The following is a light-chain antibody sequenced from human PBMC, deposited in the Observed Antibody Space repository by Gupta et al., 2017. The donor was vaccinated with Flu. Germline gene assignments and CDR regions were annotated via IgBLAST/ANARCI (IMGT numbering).Light chain of an antibody. V-gene: IGKV3-11*01. CDR1: LSTSY. CDR3: QHRSNWLFT. J-gene: IGKJ4*01. Sequence: EIVLTQSPATLSLSPGERATLSCRASLSTSYLAWYQQKPGQAPRLVIYGTSNRAGGIPARFSDGGSGTDFTLTISSLEPDDFAVYYCQHRSNWLFTFGGGTKVEIK. CDR2: GTS.